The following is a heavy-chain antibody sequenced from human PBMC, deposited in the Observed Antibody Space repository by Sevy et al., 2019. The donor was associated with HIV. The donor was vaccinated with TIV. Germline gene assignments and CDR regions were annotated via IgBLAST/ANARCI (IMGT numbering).Heavy chain of an antibody. CDR3: SVPAAMRDYYYGMDV. CDR2: ISYDGSNK. Sequence: GGSLRLSCTASGFTFSMYWMSWVRQAPGKGLEWVAVISYDGSNKYYADSVKGRFTISRDNSKNTLYLQMNSLRAEDTAVYYCSVPAAMRDYYYGMDVWGQGTTVTVSS. J-gene: IGHJ6*02. V-gene: IGHV3-30*03. D-gene: IGHD2-2*01. CDR1: GFTFSMYW.